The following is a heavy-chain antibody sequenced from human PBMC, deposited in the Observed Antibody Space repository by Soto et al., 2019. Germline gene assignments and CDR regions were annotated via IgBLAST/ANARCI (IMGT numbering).Heavy chain of an antibody. V-gene: IGHV3-23*01. CDR1: GFTFSSYA. CDR2: ISGSGGST. J-gene: IGHJ4*02. Sequence: GGSLRLSCAASGFTFSSYAMSWVRQAPGKGLEWVSAISGSGGSTYYADSVKGRFTISRDNSKNTLYLQMNSLRAEDTAADYCAKDYSKSGSYLDYWGQGTLVTVSS. D-gene: IGHD1-26*01. CDR3: AKDYSKSGSYLDY.